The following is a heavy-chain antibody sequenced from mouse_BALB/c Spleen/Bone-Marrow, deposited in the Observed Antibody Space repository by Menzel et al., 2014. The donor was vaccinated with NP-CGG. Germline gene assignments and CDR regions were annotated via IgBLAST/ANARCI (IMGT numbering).Heavy chain of an antibody. V-gene: IGHV1-67*01. CDR3: ARDNGSSHFDH. D-gene: IGHD1-1*01. Sequence: VQLQQSGPELVRPGASVKISCKGSGYTFTDYATHWVKQRHAKSLEWIGVINTYSGDSNYHQKFKGKATMTVDKSSSTAYMELARLTSDDYAIYCCARDNGSSHFDHWGQGSTLTVSS. CDR2: INTYSGDS. J-gene: IGHJ2*01. CDR1: GYTFTDYA.